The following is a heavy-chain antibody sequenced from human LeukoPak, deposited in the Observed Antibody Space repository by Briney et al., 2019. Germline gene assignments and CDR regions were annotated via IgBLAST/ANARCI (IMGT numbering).Heavy chain of an antibody. J-gene: IGHJ4*02. CDR1: GFTFSNYA. CDR2: ITGSGDGT. V-gene: IGHV3-23*01. Sequence: PGGSLILSCAASGFTFSNYAMMWVRQAPGKRLEWVSSITGSGDGTYYADSVRGRFTISRDNSENTLYLQLNSLRAEDTAVYFCVKGFVHPTYYFEYWGQGTPVTVSS. CDR3: VKGFVHPTYYFEY. D-gene: IGHD3-10*01.